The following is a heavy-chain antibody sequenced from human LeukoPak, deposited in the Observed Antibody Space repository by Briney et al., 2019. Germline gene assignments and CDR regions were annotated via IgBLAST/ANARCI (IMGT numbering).Heavy chain of an antibody. CDR3: ARGLGTCSGGSCYRFVWFDP. CDR2: INHSGST. CDR1: GGSISSSSYY. Sequence: PSETLSLTCTVSGGSISSSSYYWGWIRQPPGKGLEWIGEINHSGSTNYNPSLKSRVTISVDTSKNQFSLKLSSVTAADTAVYYCARGLGTCSGGSCYRFVWFDPWGQGTLVTVSS. D-gene: IGHD2-15*01. J-gene: IGHJ5*02. V-gene: IGHV4-39*07.